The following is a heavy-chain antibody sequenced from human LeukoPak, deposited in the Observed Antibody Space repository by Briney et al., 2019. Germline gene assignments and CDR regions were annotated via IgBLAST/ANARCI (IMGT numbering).Heavy chain of an antibody. CDR1: GGSFSGYY. Sequence: SETLSLTCAVYGGSFSGYYWSWIRQPPGKGLEWIGEINHSGSTNYNPSLKSRVTISVDTSKNQFSLKLSSVTAADTAVYYCARAGTAARRAFDPWGQGTLVTVSS. J-gene: IGHJ5*02. D-gene: IGHD6-13*01. V-gene: IGHV4-34*01. CDR2: INHSGST. CDR3: ARAGTAARRAFDP.